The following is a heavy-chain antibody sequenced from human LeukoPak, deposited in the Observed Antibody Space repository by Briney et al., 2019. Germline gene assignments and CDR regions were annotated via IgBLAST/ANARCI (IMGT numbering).Heavy chain of an antibody. Sequence: PGGSLRLSCAASGFTVSTNYMSWARQAPGKGLEWVSVIYSGGSTYYADSVKGRFTISRDNSKNTLYLQMNSLRAEDTAVYYCATDYDVLTGYYSDVGYWGQGTLVTVSS. CDR3: ATDYDVLTGYYSDVGY. D-gene: IGHD3-9*01. CDR2: IYSGGST. J-gene: IGHJ4*02. V-gene: IGHV3-53*01. CDR1: GFTVSTNY.